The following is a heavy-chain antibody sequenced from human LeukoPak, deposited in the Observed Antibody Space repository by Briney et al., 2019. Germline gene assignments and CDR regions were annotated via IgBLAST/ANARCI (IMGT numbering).Heavy chain of an antibody. CDR1: GGSISSSSYY. Sequence: SETLSLTCTVSGGSISSSSYYWGWIRQPPGKGLEWIGSIYYSGSTYYNPSLKSRVTISVDTSKNQFSLKLSSVTAADTAVYYCARVCPLFGGVSYYFDYWGQGTLVTVSS. D-gene: IGHD3-16*01. V-gene: IGHV4-39*07. CDR3: ARVCPLFGGVSYYFDY. J-gene: IGHJ4*02. CDR2: IYYSGST.